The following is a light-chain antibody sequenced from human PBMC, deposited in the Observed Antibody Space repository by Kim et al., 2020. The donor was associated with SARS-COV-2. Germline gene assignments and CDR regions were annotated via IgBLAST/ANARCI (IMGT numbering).Light chain of an antibody. Sequence: DIQMTQSPSSLSASVGDRVTITCRASQGISSDLAWYQQKPGKVPKLLIYTASTLQSGVPSRFSGSRSGTDFTLTISSLQPEDVATYYCHKYYNAPWTFGQGTKVDIK. CDR3: HKYYNAPWT. CDR2: TAS. CDR1: QGISSD. J-gene: IGKJ1*01. V-gene: IGKV1-27*01.